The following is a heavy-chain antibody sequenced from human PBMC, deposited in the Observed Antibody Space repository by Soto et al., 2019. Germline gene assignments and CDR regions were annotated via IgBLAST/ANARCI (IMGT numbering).Heavy chain of an antibody. V-gene: IGHV1-69-2*01. CDR2: VDTEDGAT. Sequence: EVQLVQSGAEVKKPGATVKISCKVSGFKLIDYYLCWVQQAPGEALEWMRRVDTEDGATEYSEKFQGRLTTATNTSSGIAHMELSGLRSEDTAVYFCATTTAVIVAQATMDVWGQGTTVIVSS. J-gene: IGHJ6*02. D-gene: IGHD2-21*01. CDR1: GFKLIDYY. CDR3: ATTTAVIVAQATMDV.